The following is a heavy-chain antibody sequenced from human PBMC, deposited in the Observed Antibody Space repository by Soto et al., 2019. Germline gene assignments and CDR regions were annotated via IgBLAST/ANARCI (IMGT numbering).Heavy chain of an antibody. CDR1: GGSISSGDYY. CDR2: IYYSGST. CDR3: APLRAATLRFDP. J-gene: IGHJ5*02. D-gene: IGHD2-15*01. V-gene: IGHV4-30-4*01. Sequence: SETLSLTCTVSGGSISSGDYYWSWIRQPPGKGLEWIGYIYYSGSTYYNPSLKSRVTISVDTSKNQFSLKLSSVTATDTAVYYCAPLRAATLRFDPWGQGTLVTVSS.